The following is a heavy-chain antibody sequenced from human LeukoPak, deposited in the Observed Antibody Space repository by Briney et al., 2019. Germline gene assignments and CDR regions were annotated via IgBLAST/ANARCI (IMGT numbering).Heavy chain of an antibody. CDR1: GFTFSSYW. D-gene: IGHD3-10*01. V-gene: IGHV3-74*01. CDR3: ARAVVRGRNWFDP. CDR2: INSDGSST. Sequence: PGGSLRLSCAASGFTFSSYWMHWVRQAPGKGLVWVSRINSDGSSTSYADSVKGRFTISRDNAKNTLYLQMNSLRAEDTAVYYCARAVVRGRNWFDPWGQGTLVTVSS. J-gene: IGHJ5*02.